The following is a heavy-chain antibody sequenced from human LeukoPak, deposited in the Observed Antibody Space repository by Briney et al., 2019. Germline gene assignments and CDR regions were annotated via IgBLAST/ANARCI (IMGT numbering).Heavy chain of an antibody. V-gene: IGHV3-53*01. CDR3: ARDLSGGGNHPC. Sequence: GGSLRLSCAASGFAVSANYMTWVRQAPGKGLEWVSVIYSGANSYYADSVKGRFIISRDNSKNTLYLQMNSLRAEDTAVYYCARDLSGGGNHPCWGQGTLVTVSS. D-gene: IGHD1-14*01. CDR1: GFAVSANY. CDR2: IYSGANS. J-gene: IGHJ4*02.